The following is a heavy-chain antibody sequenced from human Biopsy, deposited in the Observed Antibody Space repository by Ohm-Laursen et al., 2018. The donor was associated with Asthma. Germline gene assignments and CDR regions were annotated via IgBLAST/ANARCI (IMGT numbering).Heavy chain of an antibody. J-gene: IGHJ4*02. CDR2: INSVFGTT. CDR1: GGTFNTYV. CDR3: AREAGSCISRTCYSLDF. V-gene: IGHV1-69*13. Sequence: SVKVSCKSLGGTFNTYVIGWVRQAPGQGLEWMGGINSVFGTTTYPQKFQDRVTITADDSTSTVYMELSSLRSEDTAVYYCAREAGSCISRTCYSLDFWGQGALVTVSS. D-gene: IGHD2-2*01.